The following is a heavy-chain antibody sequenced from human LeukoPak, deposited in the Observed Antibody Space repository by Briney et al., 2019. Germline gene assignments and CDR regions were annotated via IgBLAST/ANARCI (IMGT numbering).Heavy chain of an antibody. CDR1: GGSISSYY. CDR3: ARDTAYSGNYYLDY. Sequence: PSETLSLTCTVSGGSISSYYWNWIRQSPGKGLEWFGYIYYRGSTSYNPSLKSRVTMSVDTSKNQFSLKLSSVIAADTAVYYCARDTAYSGNYYLDYWGQGALVTVSS. V-gene: IGHV4-59*01. D-gene: IGHD1-26*01. J-gene: IGHJ4*02. CDR2: IYYRGST.